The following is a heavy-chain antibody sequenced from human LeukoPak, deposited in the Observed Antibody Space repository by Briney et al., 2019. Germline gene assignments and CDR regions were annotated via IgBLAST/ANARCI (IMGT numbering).Heavy chain of an antibody. CDR1: GGSFSGYY. Sequence: SETLSLTCAVCGGSFSGYYWSWIRQPPGKGLEWIGEINHSGSTNYNPSLKSRVTISVDTSKNQFSLKLSSVTAADTAVYYCASGIAVAGTPFDYWGQGTLVTVSS. V-gene: IGHV4-34*01. D-gene: IGHD6-19*01. CDR3: ASGIAVAGTPFDY. J-gene: IGHJ4*02. CDR2: INHSGST.